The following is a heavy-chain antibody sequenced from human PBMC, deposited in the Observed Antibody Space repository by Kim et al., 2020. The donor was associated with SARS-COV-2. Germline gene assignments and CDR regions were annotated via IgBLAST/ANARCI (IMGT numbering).Heavy chain of an antibody. J-gene: IGHJ3*02. Sequence: GGSLRLSCAASGFTFDDYAMHWVRQAPGKGLEWVSGISWNSGSIGYADSVKGRFTISRDNAKNSLYLQMNSLRAEDTALYYCAKDDSGSYLGPAFDIWGQGTMVTVSS. CDR1: GFTFDDYA. D-gene: IGHD1-26*01. CDR2: ISWNSGSI. CDR3: AKDDSGSYLGPAFDI. V-gene: IGHV3-9*01.